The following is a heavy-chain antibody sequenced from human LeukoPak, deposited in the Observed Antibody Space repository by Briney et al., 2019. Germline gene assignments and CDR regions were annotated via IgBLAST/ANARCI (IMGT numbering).Heavy chain of an antibody. CDR2: IYYSGST. Sequence: PSETLSLTCTVSGGSISSSSYYWGWIRQPPGKGLEWIGSIYYSGSTYYNPSLKSRVTISVDTSKNQFSLKLSSVTAADTAVYYCARHPCSGGSCFFDYWGQGTLVTVSS. V-gene: IGHV4-39*01. D-gene: IGHD2-15*01. CDR1: GGSISSSSYY. J-gene: IGHJ4*02. CDR3: ARHPCSGGSCFFDY.